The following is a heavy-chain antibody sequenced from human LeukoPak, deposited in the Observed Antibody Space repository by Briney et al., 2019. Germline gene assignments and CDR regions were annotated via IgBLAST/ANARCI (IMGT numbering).Heavy chain of an antibody. D-gene: IGHD1-7*01. Sequence: GGSLRLSCAASGFTFSSFSMNWDRQAPGKGLEWVSYIRSGGTNTDYTGSVKGRFTISRDNAKNSLYLQMNSLRAEDTAVYYCARMNYVSSGWGAPFDYWGQGTLVTVSS. CDR3: ARMNYVSSGWGAPFDY. J-gene: IGHJ4*02. CDR1: GFTFSSFS. CDR2: IRSGGTNT. V-gene: IGHV3-48*04.